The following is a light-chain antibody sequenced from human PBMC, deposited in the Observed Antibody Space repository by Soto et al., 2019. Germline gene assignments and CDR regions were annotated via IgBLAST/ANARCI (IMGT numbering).Light chain of an antibody. CDR1: QGISSY. V-gene: IGKV1-9*01. CDR3: QQLNSYPLT. J-gene: IGKJ4*01. CDR2: GAS. Sequence: DIQMTQSPSSLSASVGDRVTITCRASQGISSYLAWFQQKSGKALKLLIYGASTLQSGVPSRFSGSGSETDFTLTISSLQPEDFATYYCQQLNSYPLTFGGGTKVDI.